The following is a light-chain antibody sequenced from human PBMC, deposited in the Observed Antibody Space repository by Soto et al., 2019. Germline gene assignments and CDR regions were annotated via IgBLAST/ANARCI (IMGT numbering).Light chain of an antibody. CDR3: AVWDDSLDGWV. J-gene: IGLJ3*02. V-gene: IGLV1-44*01. CDR1: SSNIGSHV. CDR2: NNN. Sequence: QSLLTQPPSASGTPGQRVTISCSGSSSNIGSHVVYWYQQLAGTAPKLLMYNNNQRPSGVPDRFSGSKSGTSASLAISGLQSEDEADYYCAVWDDSLDGWVFGGGTQLTVL.